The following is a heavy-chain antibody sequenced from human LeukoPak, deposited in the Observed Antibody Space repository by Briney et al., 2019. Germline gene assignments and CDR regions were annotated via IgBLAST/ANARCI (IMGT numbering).Heavy chain of an antibody. J-gene: IGHJ4*02. CDR1: GGSFSGYY. V-gene: IGHV4-34*01. CDR3: ARLPPRVYYGSGSYRSPTDY. Sequence: KTSETLSLTCAVYGGSFSGYYWSWIRQLPGKGLEWIGEINHSGSTNYNPSLKSRVTISVDTSKNQFSLKLSSVTAADTAVYYCARLPPRVYYGSGSYRSPTDYWGQGTLVTVSS. CDR2: INHSGST. D-gene: IGHD3-10*01.